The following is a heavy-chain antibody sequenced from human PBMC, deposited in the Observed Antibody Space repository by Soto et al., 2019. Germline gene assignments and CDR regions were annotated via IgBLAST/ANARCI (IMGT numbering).Heavy chain of an antibody. D-gene: IGHD3-10*01. J-gene: IGHJ4*02. CDR1: GFTFNNYA. CDR2: ITGSGSDT. V-gene: IGHV3-23*01. CDR3: AKLGSSAWSPHYYFDY. Sequence: PGGSLRLSCAASGFTFNNYAMGWVRQAPWKGLEWVSAITGSGSDTYYLDSVKGRFTVSRDNSKNTLFLQVSSLRAEDTAIYYCAKLGSSAWSPHYYFDYWGQGTLVTVYS.